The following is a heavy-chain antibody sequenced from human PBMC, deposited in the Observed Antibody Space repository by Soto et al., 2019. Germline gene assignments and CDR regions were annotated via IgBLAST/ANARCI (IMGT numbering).Heavy chain of an antibody. CDR2: IYWDDDK. CDR3: AHRVLRTVFGLVTTTAIYFDF. CDR1: GFSLTTSGVG. V-gene: IGHV2-5*02. J-gene: IGHJ4*02. D-gene: IGHD3-3*01. Sequence: QITLNESGPTVVRPTETLTLTCRFSGFSLTTSGVGVGWIRQSPGKAPEWLALIYWDDDKRYSASLKSRLTITNDTPNNQVVLTVSDLDPTDTATYYCAHRVLRTVFGLVTTTAIYFDFWGQGTPVAVSS.